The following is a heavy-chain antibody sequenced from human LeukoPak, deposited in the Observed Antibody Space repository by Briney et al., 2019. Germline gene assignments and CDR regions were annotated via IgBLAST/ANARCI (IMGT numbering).Heavy chain of an antibody. CDR1: GYTFTSYG. CDR3: ARIMGDYNILTGLYLNYNFDY. Sequence: ASVKVSCKASGYTFTSYGISWVRQAPGQGLEWMGWISAYNGNTNYAQKLQGRVTMTTDTSTSTAYMELRSLRSDDTAVYYCARIMGDYNILTGLYLNYNFDYWGQGTLVTVSS. D-gene: IGHD3-9*01. CDR2: ISAYNGNT. J-gene: IGHJ4*02. V-gene: IGHV1-18*01.